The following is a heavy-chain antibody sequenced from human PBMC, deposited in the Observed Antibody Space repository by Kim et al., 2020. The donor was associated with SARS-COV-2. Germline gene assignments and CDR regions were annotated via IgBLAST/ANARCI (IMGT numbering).Heavy chain of an antibody. V-gene: IGHV3-30*02. CDR3: AKYAIGATTVTTPGDY. J-gene: IGHJ4*02. Sequence: SVKGRFTTSRENSKNTLYLQMNSLRAEDTAVYYCAKYAIGATTVTTPGDYWGQGTLVTVSS. D-gene: IGHD4-17*01.